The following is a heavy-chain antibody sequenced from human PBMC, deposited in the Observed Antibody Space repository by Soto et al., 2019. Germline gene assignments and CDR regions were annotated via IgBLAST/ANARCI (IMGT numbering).Heavy chain of an antibody. CDR1: GFSFSSYG. J-gene: IGHJ4*02. CDR3: AKDPRPVIQMVRGVSEF. D-gene: IGHD3-10*01. Sequence: QVHWVESGGGVVQPGTSLRLSCAASGFSFSSYGMHWVRQAPGKGLEWVAVISYDGSHKFYADAVKGRFSISRDNFKNTLYLQMSSLRDDDTALYYCAKDPRPVIQMVRGVSEFWGQGTLVTVSS. V-gene: IGHV3-30*18. CDR2: ISYDGSHK.